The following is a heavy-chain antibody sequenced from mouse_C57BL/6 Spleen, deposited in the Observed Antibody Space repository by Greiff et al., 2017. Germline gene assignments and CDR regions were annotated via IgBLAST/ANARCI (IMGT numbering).Heavy chain of an antibody. V-gene: IGHV1-50*01. CDR1: GYTFTSYW. CDR2: IDPSDSYT. J-gene: IGHJ1*03. Sequence: QVQLQQPGAELVKPGASVKLSCKASGYTFTSYWMQWVKQRPGQGLEWIGEIDPSDSYTNYNQKFKGKATLTVDTSSSTAYMQLRSLTSEDSAVYYCSGYSNDDWYFDVWGTGTTVTVSS. CDR3: SGYSNDDWYFDV. D-gene: IGHD2-12*01.